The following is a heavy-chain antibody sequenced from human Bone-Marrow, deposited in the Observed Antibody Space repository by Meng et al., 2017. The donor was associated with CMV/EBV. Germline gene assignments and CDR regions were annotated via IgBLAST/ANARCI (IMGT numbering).Heavy chain of an antibody. CDR3: AHRPTEGLFDY. CDR2: IYWDGDK. Sequence: QITLKESGPALLKPTPTLTLTCTFSGFSLNSNGMGVGWIRQPPGKALEWLALIYWDGDKRYSPSLKSRLTITKDTSNNQVVLTMTNMGPVDTATYFCAHRPTEGLFDYWGQGTLVTVSS. J-gene: IGHJ4*02. V-gene: IGHV2-5*02. CDR1: GFSLNSNGMG.